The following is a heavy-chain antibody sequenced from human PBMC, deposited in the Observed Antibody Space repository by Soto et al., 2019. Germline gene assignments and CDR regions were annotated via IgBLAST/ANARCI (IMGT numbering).Heavy chain of an antibody. CDR1: GNPINGYY. Sequence: SETLSLTCTVSGNPINGYYWSWIRQPPGKGLEWIGYIYDSGNTNYNPSIKSRVTISVDTSRNQFSLKLTSVTAADTAVYYCARDGGASDYIWFDLWGQGTLVTVSS. J-gene: IGHJ5*02. D-gene: IGHD2-21*01. V-gene: IGHV4-59*01. CDR3: ARDGGASDYIWFDL. CDR2: IYDSGNT.